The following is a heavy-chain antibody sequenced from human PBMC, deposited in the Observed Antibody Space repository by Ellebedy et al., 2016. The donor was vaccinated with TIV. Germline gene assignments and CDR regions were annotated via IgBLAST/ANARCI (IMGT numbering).Heavy chain of an antibody. CDR3: LKEGGD. CDR1: GFIFDSFR. V-gene: IGHV3-30*18. Sequence: PGGSLRLSCAVSGFIFDSFRMHWVRQAPGKGLEWVAVTSHDGSKTNYADSVKGRFTISRDNSKNTLYLQMNSLRPEDTAVYYCLKEGGDWGQGTLVTVSS. CDR2: TSHDGSKT. J-gene: IGHJ4*02. D-gene: IGHD3-16*01.